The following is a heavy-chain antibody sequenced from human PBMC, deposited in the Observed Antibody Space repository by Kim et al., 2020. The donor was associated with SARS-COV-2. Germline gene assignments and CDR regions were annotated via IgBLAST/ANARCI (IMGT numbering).Heavy chain of an antibody. CDR3: ARGTQDG. CDR1: GFTFSSYS. CDR2: ISSSSSYT. Sequence: GGSLRLSCAASGFTFSSYSMNWVRQAPGKGLEWVSAISSSSSYTYYADSVKGRFTISRDNAKNSLNLQMNSLRAEDTAVYYCARGTQDGWGQGTLVTVSS. V-gene: IGHV3-21*01. D-gene: IGHD2-15*01. J-gene: IGHJ4*02.